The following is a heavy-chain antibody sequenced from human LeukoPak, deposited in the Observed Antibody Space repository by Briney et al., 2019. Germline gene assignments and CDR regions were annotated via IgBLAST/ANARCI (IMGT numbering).Heavy chain of an antibody. CDR2: ISGSGGTI. CDR3: AKDRGYDSSGYCAFDI. V-gene: IGHV3-48*03. J-gene: IGHJ3*02. Sequence: GGSLRLSCAASGFTFSRYEMNWVRQAPGKGLEWISYISGSGGTIFYADSVKGRFTISRDNAKNSLYLQLNSLRAEDTAVYYCAKDRGYDSSGYCAFDIWGQGTMVTVSS. D-gene: IGHD3-22*01. CDR1: GFTFSRYE.